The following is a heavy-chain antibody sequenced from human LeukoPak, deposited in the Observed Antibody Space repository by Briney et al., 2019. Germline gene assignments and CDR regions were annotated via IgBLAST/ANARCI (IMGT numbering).Heavy chain of an antibody. J-gene: IGHJ4*02. CDR1: GDSICSSNYY. CDR2: IYYTGST. V-gene: IGHV4-39*01. Sequence: SQTLSLTCTVSGDSICSSNYYWGWIRQPPGKGLQWLGNIYYTGSTYHNPSLKSRVTISVYTSKSQFTLKLSSVTAADTAVYFCARHALAYRSGFYWGQGTLATVSS. CDR3: ARHALAYRSGFY. D-gene: IGHD6-19*01.